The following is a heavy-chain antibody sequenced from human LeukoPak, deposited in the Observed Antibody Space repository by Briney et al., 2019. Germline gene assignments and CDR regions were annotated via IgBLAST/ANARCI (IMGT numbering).Heavy chain of an antibody. CDR3: ARDDQYYYDSSGYSDFDY. D-gene: IGHD3-22*01. V-gene: IGHV1-2*02. CDR2: INPNSGGT. J-gene: IGHJ4*02. CDR1: GYTFTGYY. Sequence: GASVKVSCKASGYTFTGYYMHWVRQAPGQGLEWMGWINPNSGGTNYAQKFQGRVTMTTDTSTNTAYMELRSLRSDDTAVYYCARDDQYYYDSSGYSDFDYWGQGTLITVSS.